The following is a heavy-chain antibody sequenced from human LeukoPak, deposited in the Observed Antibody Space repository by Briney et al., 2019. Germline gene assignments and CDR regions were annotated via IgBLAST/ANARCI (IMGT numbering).Heavy chain of an antibody. CDR1: GFTFNSYV. CDR3: SASRPHYGDYYGLDV. J-gene: IGHJ6*02. CDR2: ISYDGSHK. D-gene: IGHD4/OR15-4a*01. Sequence: PGGSLRLSSAASGFTFNSYVMHWVRQAPGKGLEWVAVISYDGSHKYCADSVKGRFTISRDNSKNTLYLQMNSLRTEDTAVYFCSASRPHYGDYYGLDVWGHGTTVTVSS. V-gene: IGHV3-30*03.